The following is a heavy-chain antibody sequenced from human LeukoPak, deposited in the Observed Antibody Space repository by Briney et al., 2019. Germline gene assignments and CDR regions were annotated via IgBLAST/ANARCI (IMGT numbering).Heavy chain of an antibody. CDR3: AAVNSGYDVGAFDI. CDR1: EFTFTYSA. D-gene: IGHD5-12*01. CDR2: IVVGSGNT. V-gene: IGHV1-58*02. Sequence: SVKVSFKASEFTFTYSAMQWVRQARGQRVEWIGWIVVGSGNTNYAQNFQERVTLTRAMSTSTAYMELSSLISEDTAVYYCAAVNSGYDVGAFDIWGQGTMVTVSS. J-gene: IGHJ3*02.